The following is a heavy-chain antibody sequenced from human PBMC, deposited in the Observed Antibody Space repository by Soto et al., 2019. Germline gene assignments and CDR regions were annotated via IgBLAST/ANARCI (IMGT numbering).Heavy chain of an antibody. CDR1: GXTFSTYY. Sequence: LRLSCAASGXTFSTYYMHWVRHTPGTGLVWVSRTCRYGRELYYADSVKGRFTISRDDAKNTLYLQMDSLRVEDTGIYYCVRGTTAWRGMDYWGQGALVTVSS. CDR3: VRGTTAWRGMDY. V-gene: IGHV3-74*01. D-gene: IGHD1-1*01. CDR2: TCRYGREL. J-gene: IGHJ4*02.